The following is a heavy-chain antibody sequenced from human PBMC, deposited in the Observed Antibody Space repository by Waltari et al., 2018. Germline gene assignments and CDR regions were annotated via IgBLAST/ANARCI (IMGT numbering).Heavy chain of an antibody. CDR3: ARGLATYFFDY. J-gene: IGHJ4*02. D-gene: IGHD3-3*02. CDR2: VSYDPSVK. Sequence: QVQLVASGGGVVQPGRSLRLSGVACGFTFSEYGMHWVRQAPGKGLEGVAVVSYDPSVKFYADSVKGRFVISRDNANSTMFLHMSSLRPDDTAVYYCARGLATYFFDYWGQGTLVTVSS. V-gene: IGHV3-30*03. CDR1: GFTFSEYG.